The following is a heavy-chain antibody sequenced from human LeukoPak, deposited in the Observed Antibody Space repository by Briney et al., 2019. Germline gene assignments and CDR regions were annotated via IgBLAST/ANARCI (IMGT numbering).Heavy chain of an antibody. D-gene: IGHD5-18*01. CDR2: IYYSGRT. CDR1: GGSISSTSYY. V-gene: IGHV4-39*07. Sequence: SETLSLTCTVSGGSISSTSYYWGWIRQPPGKGLEWIGSIYYSGRTYYNPSLKSRVTISVDTSKNQFSLKLNSVPAADTAVYYCARVALRGYTYGFDYWGQGTLVTVSS. J-gene: IGHJ4*02. CDR3: ARVALRGYTYGFDY.